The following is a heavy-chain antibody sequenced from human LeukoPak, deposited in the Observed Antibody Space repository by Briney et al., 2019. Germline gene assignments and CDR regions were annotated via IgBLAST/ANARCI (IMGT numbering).Heavy chain of an antibody. J-gene: IGHJ4*02. CDR3: ARAGYSSSWYDY. D-gene: IGHD6-13*01. V-gene: IGHV4-34*01. CDR1: GGSFSGYY. CDR2: INHSGST. Sequence: SETPSLTCAVYGGSFSGYYWSWIRQPPGKGLEWIGEINHSGSTNYNPSLKSRVTISVDTSKNQFSLKLSSVTAADTAVYYCARAGYSSSWYDYWGQGTLVTVSS.